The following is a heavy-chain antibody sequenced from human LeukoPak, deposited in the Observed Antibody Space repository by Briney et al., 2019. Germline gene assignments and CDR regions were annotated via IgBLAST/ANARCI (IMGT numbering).Heavy chain of an antibody. CDR3: ARERYYYDSSGYSLFDY. D-gene: IGHD3-22*01. J-gene: IGHJ4*02. CDR2: IYYSGST. Sequence: SQTLSLTCTVSVGSISSGGYYWSWIRQHPGKRLEWIGYIYYSGSTYYNPSLKSRVTISVDTSKNQFSLKLSSVTAADTAVYYCARERYYYDSSGYSLFDYWGQGTLVTVSS. V-gene: IGHV4-31*03. CDR1: VGSISSGGYY.